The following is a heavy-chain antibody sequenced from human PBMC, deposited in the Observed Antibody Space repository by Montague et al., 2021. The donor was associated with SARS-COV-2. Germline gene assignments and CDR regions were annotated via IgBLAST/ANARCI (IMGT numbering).Heavy chain of an antibody. CDR2: LDTSGGT. J-gene: IGHJ6*02. V-gene: IGHV4-61*09. CDR1: GASNTSGNNF. D-gene: IGHD3-3*01. CDR3: ARHRPESGTISPGVLGLFATVKPSARCIDV. Sequence: TLSLTCTVSGASNTSGNNFWTWMRQAAGRGLEWIRQLDTSGGTIYNPSLNTPVNILSDTSKNQVSLTLTSVTAADTAVYYCARHRPESGTISPGVLGLFATVKPSARCIDVWGQGPTVTDSS.